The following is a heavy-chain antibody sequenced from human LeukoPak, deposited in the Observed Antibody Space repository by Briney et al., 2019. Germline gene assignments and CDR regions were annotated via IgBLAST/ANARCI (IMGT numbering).Heavy chain of an antibody. J-gene: IGHJ4*02. V-gene: IGHV7-4-1*02. CDR3: SSSYCSGGHCYPQQKVYYFDF. Sequence: ASVKVSRNSSGYTFTTCAMNWVRQPHAQGQEWVGCIDIDTGNPTYSQASTGRFVFPFGTSVSTAYLQISSLKAEDTCVYYCSSSYCSGGHCYPQQKVYYFDFSGEGTLVTVSS. CDR2: IDIDTGNP. CDR1: GYTFTTCA. D-gene: IGHD2-15*01.